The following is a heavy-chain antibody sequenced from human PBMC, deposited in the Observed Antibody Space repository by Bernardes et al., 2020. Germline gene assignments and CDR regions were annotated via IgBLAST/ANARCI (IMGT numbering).Heavy chain of an antibody. D-gene: IGHD2-8*01. CDR2: INPSGGST. J-gene: IGHJ5*02. Sequence: ASVKVSCKASGYTFTSYYMHWVRQAPGQGLEWMGIINPSGGSTSYAQKFQGRVTMTRDTSTSTVYMELSSLRSEDTAVYYCARRGSGDCTNGVCYRGEFDPWGQGTLVTVSS. CDR1: GYTFTSYY. V-gene: IGHV1-46*01. CDR3: ARRGSGDCTNGVCYRGEFDP.